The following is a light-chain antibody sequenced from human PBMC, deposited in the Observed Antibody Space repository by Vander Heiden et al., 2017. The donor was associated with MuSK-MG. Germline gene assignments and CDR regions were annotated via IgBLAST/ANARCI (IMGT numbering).Light chain of an antibody. V-gene: IGKV1-39*01. CDR2: AAS. CDR1: EDISNY. CDR3: QRSDSTPQT. J-gene: IGKJ1*01. Sequence: DIQMTQSPSSLSASVGDRVTITCRASEDISNYLNWYQHKPGKAPNLLIYAASSLQSGVPSRFSGSASETDFTLTISMLHPEDFATYYCQRSDSTPQTFGQGTRLDIK.